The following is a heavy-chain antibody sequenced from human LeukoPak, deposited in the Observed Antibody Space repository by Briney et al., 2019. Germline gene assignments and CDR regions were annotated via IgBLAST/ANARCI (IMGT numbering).Heavy chain of an antibody. D-gene: IGHD4-17*01. V-gene: IGHV3-30*04. CDR2: ISYDGSNK. CDR3: ARDSPLYTVTTRFGY. Sequence: GGSLRLSCAASVFTFSSYAMHWVRQAPGKGLEWVAVISYDGSNKYYADAVKGRFTISRDNSKNTLYLQINSLRAEDTAVYYCARDSPLYTVTTRFGYWGHVALVTVSS. J-gene: IGHJ4*01. CDR1: VFTFSSYA.